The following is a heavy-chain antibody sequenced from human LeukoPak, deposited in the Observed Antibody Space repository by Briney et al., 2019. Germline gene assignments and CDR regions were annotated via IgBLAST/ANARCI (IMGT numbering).Heavy chain of an antibody. D-gene: IGHD3-22*01. Sequence: SETLSLTCAVSGYSITSTYWWGWIRQTPGTGLEWIGSLHHSGSTSYSPSLKSRVTISADTSKNQFSLRLSSVTAADTAVYYCARVGGDHSTGHYSVDYWGQGTLVTVSS. CDR1: GYSITSTYW. CDR2: LHHSGST. J-gene: IGHJ4*02. V-gene: IGHV4-38-2*01. CDR3: ARVGGDHSTGHYSVDY.